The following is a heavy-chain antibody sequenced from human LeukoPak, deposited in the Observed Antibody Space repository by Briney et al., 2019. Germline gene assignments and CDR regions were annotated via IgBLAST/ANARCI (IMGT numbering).Heavy chain of an antibody. Sequence: SETLSLTCAVSGGSISSGGYYWSWIRQHPGKGLEWIGYIYYRGSTYYNPSLKSRVTISVDTSKNQFSLKLGSVTAADTAVYYCANYGSGSYRFDPWGQGTLVTVSS. CDR3: ANYGSGSYRFDP. D-gene: IGHD3-10*01. V-gene: IGHV4-31*11. CDR1: GGSISSGGYY. J-gene: IGHJ5*02. CDR2: IYYRGST.